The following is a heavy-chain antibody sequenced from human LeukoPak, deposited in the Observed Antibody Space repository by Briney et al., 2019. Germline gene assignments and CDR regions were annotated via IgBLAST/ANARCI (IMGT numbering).Heavy chain of an antibody. CDR2: INPSGGST. J-gene: IGHJ1*01. Sequence: GASVKVSCKASGYTFTSYYMHWVRQAPGQGLEWMGIINPSGGSTSYAQKFQGRVTMTRDTSTGTVYMELSSLRSDDTAVYYCARGAEYYYDSSGDAEYFQHWGQGTLVTVSS. D-gene: IGHD3-22*01. CDR1: GYTFTSYY. V-gene: IGHV1-46*01. CDR3: ARGAEYYYDSSGDAEYFQH.